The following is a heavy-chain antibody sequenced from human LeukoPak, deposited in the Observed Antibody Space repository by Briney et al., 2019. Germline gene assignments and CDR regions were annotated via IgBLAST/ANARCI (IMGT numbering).Heavy chain of an antibody. CDR3: ARVRYSSAWGWFDP. D-gene: IGHD6-19*01. Sequence: SETLSLTCTVSGGSISSYYWSWIRQPPGKGLEWIGYIYYSGSTNYNPSLKSRVTISVDTSRNQFSLKLTSLTAADTAVYYCARVRYSSAWGWFDPWGQGTLVTVSS. CDR1: GGSISSYY. J-gene: IGHJ5*02. V-gene: IGHV4-59*01. CDR2: IYYSGST.